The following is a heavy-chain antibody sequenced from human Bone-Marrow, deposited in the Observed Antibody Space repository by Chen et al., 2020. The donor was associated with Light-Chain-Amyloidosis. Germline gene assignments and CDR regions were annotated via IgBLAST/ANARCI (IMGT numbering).Heavy chain of an antibody. CDR2: ISCNGATT. Sequence: EVQLLESGGGLVQPGGSLRLYCEASGFTFSPYAMSWVRQAPGKGLEWISAISCNGATTFYADSVKGRFTISKDNSKNTLNLQMNSLRAEDSAVYYCAKDALLSVSYRETTWGQGTLVTVST. J-gene: IGHJ5*02. CDR1: GFTFSPYA. V-gene: IGHV3-23*01. CDR3: AKDALLSVSYRETT. D-gene: IGHD3-16*01.